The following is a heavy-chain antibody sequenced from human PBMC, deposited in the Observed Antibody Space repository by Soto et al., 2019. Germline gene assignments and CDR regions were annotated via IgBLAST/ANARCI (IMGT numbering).Heavy chain of an antibody. J-gene: IGHJ4*02. Sequence: QVQLVQSGAEVKKPGASVKVSCKASGYTFSSYGITWVRQAPGQGLEWMGWISTYNDNTKYAQKVQGRVTMTTDASTTTAYMERTSLRSDDPSIYYCARDPFHYDSSGYYSVYCGQGTLVTVSS. V-gene: IGHV1-18*01. D-gene: IGHD3-22*01. CDR3: ARDPFHYDSSGYYSVY. CDR1: GYTFSSYG. CDR2: ISTYNDNT.